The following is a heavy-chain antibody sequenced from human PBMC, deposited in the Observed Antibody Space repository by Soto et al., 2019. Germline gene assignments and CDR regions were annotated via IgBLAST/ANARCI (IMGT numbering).Heavy chain of an antibody. Sequence: ASVKVSCKASGYTFTSYGISWVRQAPGQGLEWMGWISAYNGNTNYAQKLQGRVTMTTDTSTSTAYMELRSLRSDDTAVYYCARTAGGIAVAGTLHYWGQGTLVTVSS. D-gene: IGHD6-19*01. V-gene: IGHV1-18*01. CDR2: ISAYNGNT. CDR1: GYTFTSYG. CDR3: ARTAGGIAVAGTLHY. J-gene: IGHJ4*02.